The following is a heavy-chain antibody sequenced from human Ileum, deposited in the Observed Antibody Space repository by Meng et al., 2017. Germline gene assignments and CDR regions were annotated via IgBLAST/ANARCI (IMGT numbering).Heavy chain of an antibody. V-gene: IGHV3-23*01. CDR1: GFTFCTYA. Sequence: GGGLAPPGGSLRCACAASGFTFCTYAMSWVRQAPGKGLEWVSSISASGGTNYADAVKGRFTVSRDNSKNTLFLQMTSLRAEDTAVYYCAKPAAGTGWGGSWGQGTLVTVSS. D-gene: IGHD7-27*01. CDR3: AKPAAGTGWGGS. J-gene: IGHJ5*02. CDR2: ISASGGT.